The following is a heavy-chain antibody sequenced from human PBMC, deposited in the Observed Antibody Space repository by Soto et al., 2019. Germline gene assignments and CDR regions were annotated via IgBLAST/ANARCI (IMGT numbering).Heavy chain of an antibody. CDR1: GFTFTSYG. CDR3: ATDDSTFHYYYYPYTDI. Sequence: EVQLVESGGGLVKPGGSLRLSCAASGFTFTSYGMNWVRQAPGKGLEWVSHISGTSTSKSYAASLEGRFTISRDNAKNSLYLQIDSLTVDDTAVYFGATDDSTFHYYYYPYTDILGKGTTVTVSS. V-gene: IGHV3-21*01. D-gene: IGHD3-9*01. J-gene: IGHJ6*03. CDR2: ISGTSTSK.